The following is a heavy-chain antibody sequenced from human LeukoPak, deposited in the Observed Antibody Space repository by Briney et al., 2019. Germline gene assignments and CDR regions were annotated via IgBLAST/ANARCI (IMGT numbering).Heavy chain of an antibody. CDR2: IYTSGST. D-gene: IGHD5-24*01. V-gene: IGHV4-4*07. Sequence: SETLSLTCTVSGGSISSYYWSWIRQPAGKGLEWIGRIYTSGSTNYNPSLKSRVTMSVDTSKNQFSLKLSSVTAADTAVYYRAREQRWLQFGWFDPWGQGTLVTVSS. J-gene: IGHJ5*02. CDR1: GGSISSYY. CDR3: AREQRWLQFGWFDP.